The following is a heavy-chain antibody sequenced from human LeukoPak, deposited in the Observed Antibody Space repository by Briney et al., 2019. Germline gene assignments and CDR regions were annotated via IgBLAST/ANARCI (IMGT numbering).Heavy chain of an antibody. J-gene: IGHJ5*02. CDR1: GYTFSSYG. CDR2: IRYDGSNK. D-gene: IGHD1-7*01. CDR3: AKANWNYVAQFDP. Sequence: GRSLRLSCAASGYTFSSYGMHWVRQAPGKGLEWVAFIRYDGSNKYYADSVKGRFTISRDNSKNTLYLQMNSLRAEDTAVYYCAKANWNYVAQFDPWGQGTLVTVSS. V-gene: IGHV3-30*02.